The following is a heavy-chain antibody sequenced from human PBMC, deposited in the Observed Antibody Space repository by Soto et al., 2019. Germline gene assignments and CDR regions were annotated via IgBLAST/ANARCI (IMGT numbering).Heavy chain of an antibody. D-gene: IGHD2-8*01. Sequence: GGSLRLSCAASGSTFSSYSMSWVRQAPGKGLEWVSSISTGGSSKYYTDSVKGRFTISRDNAEKSLYLQMNSLRAEDTAVYYCASIHCTNGVCPLDDWGQGTLVTVSS. V-gene: IGHV3-21*01. CDR3: ASIHCTNGVCPLDD. CDR2: ISTGGSSK. CDR1: GSTFSSYS. J-gene: IGHJ4*02.